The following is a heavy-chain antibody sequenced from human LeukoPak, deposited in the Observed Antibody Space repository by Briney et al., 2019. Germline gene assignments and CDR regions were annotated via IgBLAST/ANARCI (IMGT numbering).Heavy chain of an antibody. CDR3: ARGDCSSTSCFDAFDI. V-gene: IGHV1-69*05. Sequence: GASVKVSCKASGGTFSSYAISWVRQAPGQGLEWMGGIIPIFGTANYAQKFQGRVTITTDESTSTAYMELSSLRSEDTAVYYCARGDCSSTSCFDAFDIWGQGTMVTVSS. J-gene: IGHJ3*02. CDR2: IIPIFGTA. D-gene: IGHD2-2*01. CDR1: GGTFSSYA.